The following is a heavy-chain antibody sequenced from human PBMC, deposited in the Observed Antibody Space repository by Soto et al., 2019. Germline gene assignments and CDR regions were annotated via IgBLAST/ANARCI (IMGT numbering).Heavy chain of an antibody. J-gene: IGHJ4*02. CDR3: AKEWTPRRAFDH. CDR1: GFTFRSYA. D-gene: IGHD5-12*01. Sequence: PGGSLRLSCKASGFTFRSYAISWVRHTPGKGLEWVSSISGSGDKTYYADSVKGRFTFSRDNSKNTLYLQMNNLRAEDTAVYYCAKEWTPRRAFDHWGQGTLVTVSS. V-gene: IGHV3-23*01. CDR2: ISGSGDKT.